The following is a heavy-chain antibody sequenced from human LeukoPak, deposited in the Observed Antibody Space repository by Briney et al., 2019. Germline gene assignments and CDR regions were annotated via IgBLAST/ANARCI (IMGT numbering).Heavy chain of an antibody. CDR3: ARGPYTDY. D-gene: IGHD4-11*01. J-gene: IGHJ4*02. CDR1: GFTFSSYE. Sequence: GGSLRLSCAAPGFTFSSYEMNWVRQAPGKGLDWVSSISSSSSSIYYADSVKGRFTISRDNAKNSLSLQMNSLRAEDTAVYYCARGPYTDYWGQGTLVTVSS. CDR2: ISSSSSSI. V-gene: IGHV3-21*01.